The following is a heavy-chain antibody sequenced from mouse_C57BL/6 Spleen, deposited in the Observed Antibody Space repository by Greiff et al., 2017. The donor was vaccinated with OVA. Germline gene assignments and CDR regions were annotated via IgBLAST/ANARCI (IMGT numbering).Heavy chain of an antibody. J-gene: IGHJ3*01. CDR3: ASSDGYYPSWFAY. D-gene: IGHD2-3*01. V-gene: IGHV5-4*03. CDR2: ISDGGSYT. CDR1: GFTFSSYA. Sequence: DVMLVESGGGLVKPGGSLKLSCAASGFTFSSYAMSWVRQTPEKRLEWVATISDGGSYTYYPDNVKGRFTISRDNAKNNLYLQMSHLKSEDTAMYYCASSDGYYPSWFAYWGQGTLVTVSA.